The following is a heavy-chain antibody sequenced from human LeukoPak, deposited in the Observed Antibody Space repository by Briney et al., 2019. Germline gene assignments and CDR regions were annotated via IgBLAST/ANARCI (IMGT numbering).Heavy chain of an antibody. D-gene: IGHD6-13*01. Sequence: GGSLRLSCAASGFTFSSYSMNWVRQAPGKGLEWVSSISSSSSYIYYADSVKGRFTISRDNAKNSLYLQMNSLRAEDTAVYYCARDHSSSSWSFDYWGQGTLVTVSS. V-gene: IGHV3-21*01. CDR1: GFTFSSYS. CDR2: ISSSSSYI. CDR3: ARDHSSSSWSFDY. J-gene: IGHJ4*02.